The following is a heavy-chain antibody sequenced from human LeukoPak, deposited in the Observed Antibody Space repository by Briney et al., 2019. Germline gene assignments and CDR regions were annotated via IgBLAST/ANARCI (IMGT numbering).Heavy chain of an antibody. D-gene: IGHD6-19*01. CDR1: GGSFSGYY. CDR3: AGGPVAGTFSIF. J-gene: IGHJ4*02. Sequence: SETLSLTCAVYGGSFSGYYWSWLRQPPGKGLEWIGEINHSGSTNYNPSLTSRVTILVDTSKNQFSLKLTSMTAADTAIYYCAGGPVAGTFSIFWGQGTLVTVSS. V-gene: IGHV4-34*01. CDR2: INHSGST.